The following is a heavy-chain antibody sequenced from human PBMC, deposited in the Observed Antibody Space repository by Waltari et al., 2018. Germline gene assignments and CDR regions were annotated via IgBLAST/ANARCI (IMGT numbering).Heavy chain of an antibody. CDR2: ISSNGGST. V-gene: IGHV3-64*01. CDR1: GFTFSSYG. Sequence: EVQLVESGGGLVQPGGSLRLSCAASGFTFSSYGMHWVRQAPGKGLEYVSTISSNGGSTYYANSVKGRFTISRDNSKNTRYLQMGSLRAEDMAVYYCARVMYYGSGSYFASDYWGQGTLVTVSS. J-gene: IGHJ4*02. CDR3: ARVMYYGSGSYFASDY. D-gene: IGHD3-10*01.